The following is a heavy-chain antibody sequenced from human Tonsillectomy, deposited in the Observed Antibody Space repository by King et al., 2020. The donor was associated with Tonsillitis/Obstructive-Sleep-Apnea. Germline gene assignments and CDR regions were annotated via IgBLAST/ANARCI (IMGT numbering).Heavy chain of an antibody. CDR3: ATIVVLRFLEWPYYMDA. Sequence: VQLQESGPGLVKPSETLSLTCTVSGGSISSYYWSWLRQPPGKGLEWIGYIYYNGSTNYNPSLKSRVTIPVDTSKNQFSLKLSSVTAADPAVYYCATIVVLRFLEWPYYMDAWGKGTTVTVSS. V-gene: IGHV4-59*01. J-gene: IGHJ6*03. CDR2: IYYNGST. CDR1: GGSISSYY. D-gene: IGHD3-3*01.